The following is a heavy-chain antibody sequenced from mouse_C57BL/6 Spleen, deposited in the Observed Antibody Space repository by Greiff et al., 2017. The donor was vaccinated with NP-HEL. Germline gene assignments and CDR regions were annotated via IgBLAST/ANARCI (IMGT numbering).Heavy chain of an antibody. J-gene: IGHJ3*01. D-gene: IGHD2-2*01. CDR2: IYPGDGDT. V-gene: IGHV1-82*01. Sequence: VQLQQSGPELVKPGASVKISCKASGYAFSSSWMNWVKQRPGKGLEWIGRIYPGDGDTNYNGKFKGKATLTADKSSSTAYMQLSSLTSEDSAVYFFATTMVTTGCAYWGQGTLVTVSA. CDR3: ATTMVTTGCAY. CDR1: GYAFSSSW.